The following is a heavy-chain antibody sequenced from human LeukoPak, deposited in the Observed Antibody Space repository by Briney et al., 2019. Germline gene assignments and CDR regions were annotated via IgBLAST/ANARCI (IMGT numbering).Heavy chain of an antibody. V-gene: IGHV1-18*01. CDR1: GYTFTSYG. D-gene: IGHD3-10*01. J-gene: IGHJ4*02. Sequence: ASVKVSCKASGYTFTSYGISWVRQAPGQGLEWMGWISAYNGNTNYAQKLQGRVTTTTDTSTGTAYMELRSLRSDDTAVYYCARMIWGAITDYWGQGTLVTVSS. CDR3: ARMIWGAITDY. CDR2: ISAYNGNT.